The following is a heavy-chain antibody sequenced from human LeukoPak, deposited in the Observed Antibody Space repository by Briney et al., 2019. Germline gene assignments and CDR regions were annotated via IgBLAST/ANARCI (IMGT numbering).Heavy chain of an antibody. J-gene: IGHJ1*01. Sequence: RGSLRLSCAASGFNFSSYDMNWVRQAPGKGLEWVSFIRCGGSNKYYADSVKGRFTISRDNSKSTLYLQMNSLRAEDTAVYYCAKDEYSSSYTAEYFQHWGQGTLVTVSS. V-gene: IGHV3-30*02. D-gene: IGHD6-6*01. CDR2: IRCGGSNK. CDR3: AKDEYSSSYTAEYFQH. CDR1: GFNFSSYD.